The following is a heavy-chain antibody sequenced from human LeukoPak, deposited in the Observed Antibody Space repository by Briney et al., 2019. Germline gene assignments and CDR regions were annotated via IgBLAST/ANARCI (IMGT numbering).Heavy chain of an antibody. CDR2: IYWNDDK. Sequence: SGPTLVKPTQTLTLTCTFSGFSLSTSRVGVGWIRQPPGKALEWLALIYWNDDKRYSPSLKSRLTITKDTSKNQVVLTMTNMDPVDTATYYCAHVRHHMTTVIFFDYWGQGTLVTVSS. CDR1: GFSLSTSRVG. D-gene: IGHD4-11*01. V-gene: IGHV2-5*01. CDR3: AHVRHHMTTVIFFDY. J-gene: IGHJ4*02.